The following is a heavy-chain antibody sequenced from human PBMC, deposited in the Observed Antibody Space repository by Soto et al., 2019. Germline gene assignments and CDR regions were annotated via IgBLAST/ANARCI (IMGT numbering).Heavy chain of an antibody. CDR2: ISAYNGDT. V-gene: IGHV1-18*01. CDR3: ARVETVLLWFGELLSNSFDP. D-gene: IGHD3-10*01. CDR1: GYTFTSYV. J-gene: IGHJ5*02. Sequence: QVQLVQYGAEVKKPGASVKVSGKASGYTFTSYVISWVRQAPGQGLEWMGGISAYNGDTNYAQKRQGRVTKTTDTAKSTAYMGRRSLSSHDTAVYYCARVETVLLWFGELLSNSFDPWRQGTLVTVSS.